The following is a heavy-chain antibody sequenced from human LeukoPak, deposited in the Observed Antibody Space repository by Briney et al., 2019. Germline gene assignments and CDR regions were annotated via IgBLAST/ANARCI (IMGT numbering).Heavy chain of an antibody. J-gene: IGHJ5*02. CDR1: GFTFNRFA. V-gene: IGHV3-30*03. CDR2: ISYDGSNK. CDR3: AREPGPIGGCSSTSCYDKVIDP. Sequence: GGSLRLSCAASGFTFNRFAMSWVRQAPGKGLEWVAVISYDGSNKYYADSVKGRFTISRDNSKNTLYLQMNSLRAEDTAVYYCAREPGPIGGCSSTSCYDKVIDPWGQGTLVTVSS. D-gene: IGHD2-2*01.